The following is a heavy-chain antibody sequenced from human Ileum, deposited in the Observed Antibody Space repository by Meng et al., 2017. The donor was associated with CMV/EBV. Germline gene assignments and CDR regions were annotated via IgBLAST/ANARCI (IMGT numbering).Heavy chain of an antibody. J-gene: IGHJ4*02. CDR2: IYSDGTI. CDR3: AMGLFDN. Sequence: GSLRLACAASGFTVSSTYMTWVRQAPGKGLEWVSLIYSDGTIYYADSVKGRFTISRDISKNTVYLQMNSLRADDTAVYYCAMGLFDNWGQGILVTVSS. V-gene: IGHV3-66*02. CDR1: GFTVSSTY. D-gene: IGHD3-16*01.